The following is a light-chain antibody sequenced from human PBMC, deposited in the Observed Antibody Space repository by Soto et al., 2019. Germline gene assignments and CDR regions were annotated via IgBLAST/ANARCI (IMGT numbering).Light chain of an antibody. CDR2: DVN. Sequence: SVLTQPPSVSGAPGQRVTISCTGSSSNIGAGFDVHWYHQIAGKAPKLMIYDVNKRPSGVPYRFSGSKSGNTASLTISGLQAEDEADYYCCSYAGTYTRVFGTGTKVTVL. CDR3: CSYAGTYTRV. CDR1: SSNIGAGFD. J-gene: IGLJ1*01. V-gene: IGLV1-40*01.